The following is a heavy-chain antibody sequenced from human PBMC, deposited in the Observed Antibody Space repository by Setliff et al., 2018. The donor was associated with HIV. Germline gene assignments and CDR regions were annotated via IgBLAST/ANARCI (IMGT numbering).Heavy chain of an antibody. V-gene: IGHV4-59*01. CDR3: ARDSDLDYSSSARWYLDL. CDR1: GGSISSYY. CDR2: IYYSGST. J-gene: IGHJ2*01. D-gene: IGHD6-6*01. Sequence: SETLSLTCTVSGGSISSYYWSWIRQPPGKGLEWIGYIYYSGSTNYNPSLKSRVTISVDTSKNQFSLKLNSVTAADTAVYYCARDSDLDYSSSARWYLDLWGRGTLVTVSS.